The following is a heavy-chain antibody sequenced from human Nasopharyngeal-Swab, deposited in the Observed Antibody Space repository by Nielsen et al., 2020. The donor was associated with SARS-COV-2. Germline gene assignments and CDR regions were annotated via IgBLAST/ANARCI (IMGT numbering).Heavy chain of an antibody. D-gene: IGHD3-10*02. CDR2: ISSSGSTI. V-gene: IGHV3-11*04. CDR3: ATAGVSVRSYYFDY. J-gene: IGHJ4*02. Sequence: GESLKISCAASGFTFSDYYMSWIRQAPGKGLEWVSYISSSGSTIYYADSVKGRFTIPRDNAKNSLYLQMNSLRAEDTAVYYCATAGVSVRSYYFDYWGQGTLVTVSS. CDR1: GFTFSDYY.